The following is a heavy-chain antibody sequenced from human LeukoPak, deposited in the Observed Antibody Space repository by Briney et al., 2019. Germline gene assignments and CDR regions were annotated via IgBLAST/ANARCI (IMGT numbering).Heavy chain of an antibody. V-gene: IGHV4-38-2*02. CDR3: ARGPSGDYPLDY. CDR2: INHSGST. CDR1: GYSISSDYY. J-gene: IGHJ4*02. Sequence: SETLSLTCTVSGYSISSDYYWGWIRQPPGKGLEWIGTINHSGSTYKKPSLKSRVTISVDTSKNQLSLKLSSVTAADTAVYYCARGPSGDYPLDYWGQGTLVTVSS. D-gene: IGHD4-17*01.